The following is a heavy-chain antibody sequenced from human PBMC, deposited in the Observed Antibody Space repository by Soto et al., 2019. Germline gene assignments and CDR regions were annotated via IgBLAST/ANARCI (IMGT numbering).Heavy chain of an antibody. CDR1: GGTFSSYA. CDR2: IIPIFGTA. D-gene: IGHD1-26*01. Sequence: QVQLVQSGAEVKKPGSSVKVSCKASGGTFSSYAISWVRQAPGQGLEWMGGIIPIFGTANYAQKFQGRVTITADNSPSTGYMELSSVRSEDTAVYYCARGRSGSDYAAGYGMDVWGQGTTGTVSS. V-gene: IGHV1-69*06. CDR3: ARGRSGSDYAAGYGMDV. J-gene: IGHJ6*02.